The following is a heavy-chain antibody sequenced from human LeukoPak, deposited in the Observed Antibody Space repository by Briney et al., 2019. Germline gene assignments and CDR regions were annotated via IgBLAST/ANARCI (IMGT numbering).Heavy chain of an antibody. D-gene: IGHD5-24*01. CDR3: ARDPELATVDFDY. CDR1: GYTFTGYY. Sequence: PGASVKVSCKASGYTFTGYYIHWVRQAPGQGLEWMGWIHPKSGGTKYAQKLQDRVTMTRDTSISTAYMELSRLTSDDTAVYYCARDPELATVDFDYWGQGTLVTVSS. V-gene: IGHV1-2*02. CDR2: IHPKSGGT. J-gene: IGHJ4*02.